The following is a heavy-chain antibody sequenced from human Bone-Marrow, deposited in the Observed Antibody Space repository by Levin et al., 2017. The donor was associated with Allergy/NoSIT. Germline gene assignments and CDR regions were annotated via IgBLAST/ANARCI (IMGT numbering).Heavy chain of an antibody. Sequence: GESLKISCAASGFSFGTYGMHWVRQAPGKGLDWVAVISYDGSQKYYADPVKGRLTISRDNSNNTLYLQINRLGAQDTAVYYCAKDGRVYGQYYYYGLDVWGQGTTVTVSS. CDR3: AKDGRVYGQYYYYGLDV. D-gene: IGHD5-24*01. CDR2: ISYDGSQK. V-gene: IGHV3-30*18. CDR1: GFSFGTYG. J-gene: IGHJ6*02.